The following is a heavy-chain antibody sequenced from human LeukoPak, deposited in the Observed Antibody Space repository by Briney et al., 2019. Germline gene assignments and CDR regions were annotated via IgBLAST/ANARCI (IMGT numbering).Heavy chain of an antibody. CDR2: ISGSGGST. CDR3: AKGRYYYDSSDAFDI. J-gene: IGHJ3*02. D-gene: IGHD3-22*01. CDR1: GFTFTSYA. Sequence: GGSLRLSCAASGFTFTSYAMSWVRQAPGEGLEWVPAISGSGGSTYYADSVKGRFTISRDNSKNTLYLQMNSLRAEDTAVYYCAKGRYYYDSSDAFDIWGQGTMVTVSS. V-gene: IGHV3-23*01.